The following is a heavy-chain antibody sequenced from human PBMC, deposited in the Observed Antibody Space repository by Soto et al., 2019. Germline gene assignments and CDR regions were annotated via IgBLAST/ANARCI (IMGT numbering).Heavy chain of an antibody. Sequence: ASVKVSCKASGYTFTSYAMHWVRQAPGQRLEWMGWINAGNGNTKYSQKFQGRVTITRDTSASTAYMELSSLRSEDTAVYYCARWPETGKGAFDIWGQGTMVTVSS. CDR2: INAGNGNT. J-gene: IGHJ3*02. V-gene: IGHV1-3*01. CDR3: ARWPETGKGAFDI. CDR1: GYTFTSYA.